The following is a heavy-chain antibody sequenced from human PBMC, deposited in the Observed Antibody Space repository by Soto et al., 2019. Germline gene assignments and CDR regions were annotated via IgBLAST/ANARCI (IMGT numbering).Heavy chain of an antibody. D-gene: IGHD3-22*01. Sequence: PSETLSLTCTVSGGSISSSSYYWGWIRQPPGKGLEWIGSIYYSGSTYYNPSLKSRVTISVDTSKNQFSLKLSSVTAADTAVYYCARHRAYDSSGYSFDYWGQGTLVTVSS. V-gene: IGHV4-39*01. CDR3: ARHRAYDSSGYSFDY. CDR1: GGSISSSSYY. J-gene: IGHJ4*02. CDR2: IYYSGST.